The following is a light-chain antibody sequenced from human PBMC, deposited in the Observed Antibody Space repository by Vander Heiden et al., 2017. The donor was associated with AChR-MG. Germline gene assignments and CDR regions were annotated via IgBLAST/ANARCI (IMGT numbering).Light chain of an antibody. V-gene: IGKV1D-13*01. J-gene: IGKJ3*01. CDR1: QGVSST. Sequence: AIQLTQSPSSLSASVGDRVTITCRASQGVSSTLAWYQQKPGKAPKLLIYDASSLESGVPSRFSGSGSGTDFTLTISSLQPKDFATYYCQHFNNYLFSFGPGTKVDIK. CDR2: DAS. CDR3: QHFNNYLFS.